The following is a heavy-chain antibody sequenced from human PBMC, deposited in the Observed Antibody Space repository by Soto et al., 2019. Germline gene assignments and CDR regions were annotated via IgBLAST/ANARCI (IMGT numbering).Heavy chain of an antibody. CDR3: ARKTDSIPSGGDV. D-gene: IGHD3-10*01. CDR1: GFRFSGYS. Sequence: GGSLRLSCAASGFRFSGYSMNWVRQAPGRGLEWVSYISSSSFTIHYADSVEGRFAISRDNAKNSLYLQMNSLRAEDTAVYYCARKTDSIPSGGDVWGKGTAVTVSS. J-gene: IGHJ6*04. CDR2: ISSSSFTI. V-gene: IGHV3-48*01.